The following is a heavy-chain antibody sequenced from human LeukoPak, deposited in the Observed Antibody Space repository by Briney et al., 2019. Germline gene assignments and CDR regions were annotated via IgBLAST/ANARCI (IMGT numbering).Heavy chain of an antibody. CDR3: ARDPAVSISSGYDY. J-gene: IGHJ4*02. CDR1: GFTFDDYA. Sequence: PGRSLRLSCAASGFTFDDYAMHWVRQAPGKGLEWVSGISWNSGSIGYADSVKGRFTISRDNAKNSLYLQMNSLRAEDTAVYYCARDPAVSISSGYDYWGQGTLVTVSS. CDR2: ISWNSGSI. V-gene: IGHV3-9*01. D-gene: IGHD3-22*01.